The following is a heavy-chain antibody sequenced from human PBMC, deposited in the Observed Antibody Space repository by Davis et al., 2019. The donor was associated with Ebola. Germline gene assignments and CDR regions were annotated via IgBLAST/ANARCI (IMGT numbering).Heavy chain of an antibody. CDR3: ARTPRYSNYGAFFDY. Sequence: SETLSLTCAVYGGSFSGYYWSWIRQPPGKGLEWIANIYYSGTTNYNPSLESRVTISRDTSKNQFSLSLTSVTTTDAAMYYCARTPRYSNYGAFFDYWGQGTLVTVSS. V-gene: IGHV4-59*01. D-gene: IGHD4-11*01. J-gene: IGHJ4*02. CDR2: IYYSGTT. CDR1: GGSFSGYY.